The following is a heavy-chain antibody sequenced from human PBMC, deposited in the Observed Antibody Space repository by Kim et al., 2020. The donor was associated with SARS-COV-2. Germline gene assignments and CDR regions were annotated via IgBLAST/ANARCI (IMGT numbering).Heavy chain of an antibody. D-gene: IGHD3-16*01. Sequence: GGSLRLSCAASGFTFNSYSMYWVRQAPGKGLEWVSYISGSGTKKYYADSVKGRFTISRDNSKNTLFLQLHSLRAEDTALYYCAKCQCRWGNEALDIWGLGTMVTVSS. CDR2: ISGSGTKK. J-gene: IGHJ3*02. CDR1: GFTFNSYS. V-gene: IGHV3-23*01. CDR3: AKCQCRWGNEALDI.